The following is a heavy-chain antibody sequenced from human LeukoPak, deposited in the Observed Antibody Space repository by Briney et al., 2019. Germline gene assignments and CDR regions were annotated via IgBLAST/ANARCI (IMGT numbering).Heavy chain of an antibody. V-gene: IGHV3-7*05. CDR1: GFTFSSYW. CDR3: ARGGGRHVEY. D-gene: IGHD2/OR15-2a*01. CDR2: IKEDGSEK. Sequence: GGSLRLSCAASGFTFSSYWMSWVRQAPGKGLEWVANIKEDGSEKNYVDSVKGPFTISRDNAKNSLYLQMNSLRAEDTAVYYWARGGGRHVEYWGQGNLVPVSS. J-gene: IGHJ4*02.